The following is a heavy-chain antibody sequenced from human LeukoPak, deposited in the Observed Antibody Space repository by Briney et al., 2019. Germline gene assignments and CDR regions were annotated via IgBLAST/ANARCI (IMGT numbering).Heavy chain of an antibody. CDR2: IIPIFGTA. Sequence: GASVKVSCKASGGTFSSYAISWVRQAPGQGLEWMGGIIPIFGTANYAQKFQGRVTITADKSTSTAYMELSSLRSEDTAVYYCARGYLIAARQYLFDYWGQGTLVTVSS. CDR3: ARGYLIAARQYLFDY. J-gene: IGHJ4*02. D-gene: IGHD6-6*01. V-gene: IGHV1-69*06. CDR1: GGTFSSYA.